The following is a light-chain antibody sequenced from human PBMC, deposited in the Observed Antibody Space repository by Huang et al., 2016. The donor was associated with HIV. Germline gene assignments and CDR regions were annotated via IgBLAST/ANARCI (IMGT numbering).Light chain of an antibody. CDR2: GAS. CDR3: QRYDNWPKFT. J-gene: IGKJ3*01. V-gene: IGKV3-15*01. CDR1: QSVTSN. Sequence: EIVMTQSPATLSVSPGERATLSCRASQSVTSNLAWYQQKPGQAPSLLIYGASTRATGIPARFSGSGSGTEFTLTISSLQSEDFAVYYCQRYDNWPKFTFGPGTKVDIK.